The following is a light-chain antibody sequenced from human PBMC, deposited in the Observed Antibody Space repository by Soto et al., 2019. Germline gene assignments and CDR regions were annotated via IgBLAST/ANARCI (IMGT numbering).Light chain of an antibody. CDR3: QQYGSSPQT. CDR1: QSVSSSY. CDR2: GAS. Sequence: EIVLTQSPGTLSLSPGERATLSCRASQSVSSSYLAWYQQKPGQAPRLLIYGASSRATGIPDRFSGSGSGTVCTLTMSGLEPGDFAVYYCQQYGSSPQTFGQGTKVEIK. V-gene: IGKV3-20*01. J-gene: IGKJ1*01.